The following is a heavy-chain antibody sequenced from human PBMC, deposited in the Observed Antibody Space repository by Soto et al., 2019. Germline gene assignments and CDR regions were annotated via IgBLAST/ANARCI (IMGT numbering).Heavy chain of an antibody. J-gene: IGHJ6*02. Sequence: SVKVSCKASGGTFSSYAISWVRQAPGQGLEWMGGIIPIFGTANYAQKFQGRVTITTDKSTSTAYMELSSLRSEDTAVYYCARDSLSYGPYYYYYGMDVWGQGTTVTVSS. CDR3: ARDSLSYGPYYYYYGMDV. CDR2: IIPIFGTA. D-gene: IGHD5-18*01. CDR1: GGTFSSYA. V-gene: IGHV1-69*05.